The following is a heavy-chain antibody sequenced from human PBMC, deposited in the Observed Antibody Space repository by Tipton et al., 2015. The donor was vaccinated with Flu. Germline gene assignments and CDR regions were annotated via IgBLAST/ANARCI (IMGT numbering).Heavy chain of an antibody. V-gene: IGHV3-30*18. CDR3: AKDGSYCGGDCQNMGWEYWYFDL. CDR1: GFTFNNFG. Sequence: SLRLSCAASGFTFNNFGMHWVRQAPGKGLEWVTVISYDGSKKYYADSVKGRFTISRDNSKNTLYLQMSRLRAEDTAVYYCAKDGSYCGGDCQNMGWEYWYFDLWGRGTLVSVSS. D-gene: IGHD2-21*02. CDR2: ISYDGSKK. J-gene: IGHJ2*01.